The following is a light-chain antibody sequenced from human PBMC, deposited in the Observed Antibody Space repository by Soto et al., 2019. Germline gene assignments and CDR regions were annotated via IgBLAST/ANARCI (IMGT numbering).Light chain of an antibody. CDR3: MQGTHPFT. V-gene: IGKV2-30*01. CDR2: KVS. CDR1: DSLVYSDGKTY. Sequence: DVVMTQSPLSLPVTLGQPASISCRSSDSLVYSDGKTYLNWFQQRPGQSPRRLIYKVSNRDSGVPARFSGSGSGTDFTLKISRVEAEYVGVYYCMQGTHPFTFGPGTKVYIK. J-gene: IGKJ3*01.